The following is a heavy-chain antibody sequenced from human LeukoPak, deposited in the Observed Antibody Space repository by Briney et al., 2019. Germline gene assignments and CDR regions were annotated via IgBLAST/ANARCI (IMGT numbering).Heavy chain of an antibody. CDR3: ARVGHYYDSSGYLSTVYYFDY. J-gene: IGHJ4*02. D-gene: IGHD3-22*01. CDR1: GYTFISYD. CDR2: MNPNSGNT. Sequence: GASVKASCKASGYTFISYDINWVRQATGQRLEWMGWMNPNSGNTGYAQKFQGRVTMTRYTSITTAYMELSSLRSEEPAVNYCARVGHYYDSSGYLSTVYYFDYWGQGTLVTVSS. V-gene: IGHV1-8*01.